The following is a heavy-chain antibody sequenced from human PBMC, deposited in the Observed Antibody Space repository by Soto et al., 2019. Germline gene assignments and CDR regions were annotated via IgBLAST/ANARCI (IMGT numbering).Heavy chain of an antibody. V-gene: IGHV1-2*04. CDR2: INPNSGGT. CDR1: GYTFTGYY. J-gene: IGHJ4*02. CDR3: ARAGYYDFWSGYYSLCFDY. Sequence: SSVKVSCKASGYTFTGYYMHWVRQAPGQGLEWMGWINPNSGGTNYAQKFQGWVTMTRDTSISTAYMELSRLRSDDTAVYYCARAGYYDFWSGYYSLCFDYWGQGTLVTVSS. D-gene: IGHD3-3*01.